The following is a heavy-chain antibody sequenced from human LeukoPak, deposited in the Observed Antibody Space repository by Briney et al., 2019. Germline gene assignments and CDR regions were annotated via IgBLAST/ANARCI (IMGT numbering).Heavy chain of an antibody. CDR1: GGSFSGYY. Sequence: SETLSLTCAVYGGSFSGYYWSWIRQPPGKGLEWIGEINHSGSTNYNPSLKSRVTISVDTSKNRFSLKLSSVTAADTAVYYCAAGYSYGYYWGQGTLVTVSS. CDR3: AAGYSYGYY. J-gene: IGHJ4*02. CDR2: INHSGST. D-gene: IGHD5-18*01. V-gene: IGHV4-34*01.